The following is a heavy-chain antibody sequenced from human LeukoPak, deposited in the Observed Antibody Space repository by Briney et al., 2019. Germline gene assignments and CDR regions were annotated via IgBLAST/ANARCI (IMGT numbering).Heavy chain of an antibody. CDR2: ISYDGSNK. CDR3: ARSPEQLALNY. Sequence: GRSLRLSCAASGFTSSSYAMHWVRQGPGKGLEWVAVISYDGSNKYYADSVKGRFTISRDNSKNTLYLQMNSLRAEDTAVYYCARSPEQLALNYWGQGTLVTVSS. CDR1: GFTSSSYA. D-gene: IGHD6-6*01. J-gene: IGHJ4*02. V-gene: IGHV3-30-3*01.